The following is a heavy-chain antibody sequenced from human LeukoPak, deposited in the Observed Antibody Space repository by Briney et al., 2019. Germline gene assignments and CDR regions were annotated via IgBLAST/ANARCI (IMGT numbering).Heavy chain of an antibody. CDR1: GFTFSSYG. CDR2: IWYDGSNK. V-gene: IGHV3-33*01. D-gene: IGHD6-25*01. CDR3: TRGPTAAGPDY. J-gene: IGHJ4*02. Sequence: GGSLRLSCAASGFTFSSYGMHWVRQAPGKGLEWVAVIWYDGSNKYYADSVKGRFTISRDNSKNTLYLQMNSLRAEDTAVYYCTRGPTAAGPDYWGQGTLVTVSS.